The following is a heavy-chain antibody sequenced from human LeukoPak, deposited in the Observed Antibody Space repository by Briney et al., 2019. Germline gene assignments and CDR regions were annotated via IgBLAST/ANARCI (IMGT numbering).Heavy chain of an antibody. Sequence: PGGSLTLSCAPSGFTFSSYGMHWVRQAPGKGLEWVAFIRYDGSNKYYADSVKGRFTISRDNSKNTLYLQMNSLRAGDTAVYYCAKDMRPIVVVPAAMRPDYWGQGTLVTVSS. J-gene: IGHJ4*02. CDR1: GFTFSSYG. CDR3: AKDMRPIVVVPAAMRPDY. D-gene: IGHD2-2*01. V-gene: IGHV3-30*02. CDR2: IRYDGSNK.